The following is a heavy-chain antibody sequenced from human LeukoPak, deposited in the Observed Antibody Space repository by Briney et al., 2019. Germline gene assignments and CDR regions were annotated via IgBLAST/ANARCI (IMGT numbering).Heavy chain of an antibody. D-gene: IGHD2-2*01. CDR1: GFTFSSYG. V-gene: IGHV3-30*02. CDR3: AKSPGYCSSTSCYGSFDY. J-gene: IGHJ4*02. CDR2: IRYDGTNK. Sequence: GGSLRLSCAASGFTFSSYGMHWVRQAAGKGLEWVAFIRYDGTNKYYADSVKGRFTISRDNSKNTLYLQMNSLRAEDTAVYYCAKSPGYCSSTSCYGSFDYWGQGTLVTVSS.